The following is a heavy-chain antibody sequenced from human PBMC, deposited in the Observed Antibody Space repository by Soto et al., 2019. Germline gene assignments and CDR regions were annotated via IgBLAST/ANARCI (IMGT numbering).Heavy chain of an antibody. J-gene: IGHJ5*02. D-gene: IGHD3-9*01. V-gene: IGHV3-13*01. CDR2: IGTLGDT. CDR3: VRGRSFDFASTPPPTFGP. CDR1: GFILSTHD. Sequence: QLVASGGGLVQPGGSLRLSCVASGFILSTHDLHWVRDTPGEGLEWVSGIGTLGDTFYGASVKGRFTISRENAKNSXXXQMNSLTVGDTAVYYCVRGRSFDFASTPPPTFGPWGQGTLVTVSS.